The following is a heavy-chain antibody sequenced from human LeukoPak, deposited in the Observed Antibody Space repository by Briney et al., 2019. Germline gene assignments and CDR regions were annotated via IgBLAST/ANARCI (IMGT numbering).Heavy chain of an antibody. CDR1: GFTFSSYS. D-gene: IGHD1-26*01. CDR2: ISSSSSTI. Sequence: TGGSLRPSCAASGFTFSSYSMRWVRHAPRNGLEWVSYISSSSSTIYYADSVKGRFTISRDNAKNSQYLQMNSLRAEDTAVYYCARDRNSGAEGWFDPWGQGNLVTVSS. V-gene: IGHV3-48*01. CDR3: ARDRNSGAEGWFDP. J-gene: IGHJ5*02.